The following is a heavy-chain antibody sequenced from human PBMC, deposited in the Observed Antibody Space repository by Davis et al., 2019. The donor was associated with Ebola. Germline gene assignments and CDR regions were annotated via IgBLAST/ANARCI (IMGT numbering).Heavy chain of an antibody. CDR3: ARDVGGRAGY. Sequence: PGGSLRLSCVVSEFTFTRYWFHWVRQAPGKGLEWVSRIDTDGSTTNYADSVRGRFTISRDNAKNTLFLQMNSLRADDTAVYYCARDVGGRAGYWGQGTLVTVSS. V-gene: IGHV3-74*01. CDR1: EFTFTRYW. CDR2: IDTDGSTT. J-gene: IGHJ4*02.